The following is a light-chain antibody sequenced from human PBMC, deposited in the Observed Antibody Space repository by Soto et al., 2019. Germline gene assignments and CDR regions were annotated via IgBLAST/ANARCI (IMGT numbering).Light chain of an antibody. CDR3: SSYTSSRGV. CDR1: SSDVGGYNY. CDR2: EVS. J-gene: IGLJ3*02. Sequence: QSVLTQPASVSGSPGQSITISCTGTSSDVGGYNYVSWYQQHPGKAPKLMIYEVSNRPSGVSNRFSGPKSGNTASLTISGLQAEDEADYYCSSYTSSRGVFGGGTKVTVL. V-gene: IGLV2-14*01.